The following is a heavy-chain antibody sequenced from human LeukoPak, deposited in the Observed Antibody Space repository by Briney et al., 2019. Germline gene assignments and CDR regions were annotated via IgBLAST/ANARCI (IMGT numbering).Heavy chain of an antibody. V-gene: IGHV1-2*02. CDR1: GYTFTGYY. D-gene: IGHD2-15*01. CDR3: VRIYCSDGSCYSFDY. Sequence: ASVKVSCKASGYTFTGYYIHWVRQAPGQGLEWMGWINPNSGGTNYAQKFQGRVTMTRDTSISTAYMELSRLRSDDTALYYRVRIYCSDGSCYSFDYWGQGTLVTVSS. CDR2: INPNSGGT. J-gene: IGHJ4*02.